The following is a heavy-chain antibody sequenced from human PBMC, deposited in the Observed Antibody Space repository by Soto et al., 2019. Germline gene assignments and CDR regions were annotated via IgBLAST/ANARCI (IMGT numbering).Heavy chain of an antibody. Sequence: EVQLVESGGGLIQPGGSLRLSCAASGFTFSSSEMYWVRQAPGKGLEWVSYIHPSGQPIFYADSVKGRFTISRDNAKNSLYLQMRSLRAEDSAVYYCARRASRGGQGTMVTVSS. CDR1: GFTFSSSE. CDR2: IHPSGQPI. CDR3: ARRASR. J-gene: IGHJ3*01. V-gene: IGHV3-48*03. D-gene: IGHD1-26*01.